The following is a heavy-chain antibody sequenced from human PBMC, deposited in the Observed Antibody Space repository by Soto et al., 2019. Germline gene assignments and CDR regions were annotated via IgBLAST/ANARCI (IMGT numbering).Heavy chain of an antibody. D-gene: IGHD3-22*01. CDR1: GFTFSNAW. CDR3: TTELIVYYYDSSGYFTGGY. J-gene: IGHJ4*01. CDR2: IKSKTDGGTT. V-gene: IGHV3-15*01. Sequence: GGSLRLSCAASGFTFSNAWMSWVRQAPGKGLEWVGRIKSKTDGGTTDYAAPVKGRFTISRDDSKNTLYLQMNSLKTEDTAVYYCTTELIVYYYDSSGYFTGGYWGHVTLATVSS.